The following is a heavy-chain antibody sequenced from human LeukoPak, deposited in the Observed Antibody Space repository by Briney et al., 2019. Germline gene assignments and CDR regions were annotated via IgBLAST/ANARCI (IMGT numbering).Heavy chain of an antibody. J-gene: IGHJ4*02. V-gene: IGHV4-59*01. D-gene: IGHD4-17*01. CDR1: GGSISSYY. CDR3: ARTLRTTAHPFDY. CDR2: IYYSGST. Sequence: SETLSLTCTVSGGSISSYYWSWIRQPPGKGLEWIGYIYYSGSTNYNPSLKSRVTISVDTSKNQFSLKLSSVTAADTAVYYCARTLRTTAHPFDYWGQGTLVTVSS.